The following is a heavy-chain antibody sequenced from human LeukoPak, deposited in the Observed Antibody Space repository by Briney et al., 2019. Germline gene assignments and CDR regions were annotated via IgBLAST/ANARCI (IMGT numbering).Heavy chain of an antibody. CDR2: INHSGST. CDR3: ARGQKKRASREYYFDY. J-gene: IGHJ4*02. Sequence: PSETLSLTCAVYGGSFSGYYWSWIRQPPGKGLEWIGEINHSGSTNYNPSLKSRVTISVDTSKNQFSLKLSSVTAADTAVYYCARGQKKRASREYYFDYWGQGTLVTVSS. D-gene: IGHD2-21*01. CDR1: GGSFSGYY. V-gene: IGHV4-34*01.